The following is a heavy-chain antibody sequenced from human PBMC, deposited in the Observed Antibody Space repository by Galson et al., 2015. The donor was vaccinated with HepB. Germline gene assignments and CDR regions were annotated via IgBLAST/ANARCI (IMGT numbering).Heavy chain of an antibody. V-gene: IGHV3-66*02. CDR2: IYSGSST. Sequence: SLRLSCAASAFTVSSNYMSWLRQAPGKGLEWVSVIYSGSSTYYADSVKGRFTISRDNSKNTLYLQMNSLRAEDTAVYYCARYSGGSGESPFGMDVWGQGTTVTVSS. CDR1: AFTVSSNY. CDR3: ARYSGGSGESPFGMDV. J-gene: IGHJ6*02. D-gene: IGHD3-10*01.